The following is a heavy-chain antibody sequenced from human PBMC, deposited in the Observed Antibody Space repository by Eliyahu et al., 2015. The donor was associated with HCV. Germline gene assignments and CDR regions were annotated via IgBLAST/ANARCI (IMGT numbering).Heavy chain of an antibody. J-gene: IGHJ4*02. Sequence: QVQLVESGGGVVQPGRSLXXXCAASGFTFSSYGMHWVRQAPGKGLEWVAVISYDGSNKYYADSVKGRFTISRDNSKNTLYLQMNSLRAEDTAVYYCAKDQGGSGIAAPIDYWGQGTLVTVSS. CDR1: GFTFSSYG. CDR2: ISYDGSNK. CDR3: AKDQGGSGIAAPIDY. D-gene: IGHD6-6*01. V-gene: IGHV3-30*18.